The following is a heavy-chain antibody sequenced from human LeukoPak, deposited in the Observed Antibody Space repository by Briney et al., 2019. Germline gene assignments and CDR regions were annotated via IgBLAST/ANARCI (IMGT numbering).Heavy chain of an antibody. V-gene: IGHV4-34*01. D-gene: IGHD2-2*01. CDR1: GGSFSGYY. CDR2: INHSGST. Sequence: PSETLSLTCAVYGGSFSGYYWSWIRQPPGKGLEWIGEINHSGSTNYNPSLKSRVTISVDTSKNQFSLKLSSVTAADTAVYYCARGGCSSTSCRSGWFDPWGQGTLVTVSS. J-gene: IGHJ5*02. CDR3: ARGGCSSTSCRSGWFDP.